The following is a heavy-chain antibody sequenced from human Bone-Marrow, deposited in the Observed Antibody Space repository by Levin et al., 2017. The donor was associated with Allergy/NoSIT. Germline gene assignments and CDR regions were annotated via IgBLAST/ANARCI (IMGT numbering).Heavy chain of an antibody. J-gene: IGHJ3*02. V-gene: IGHV4-59*08. Sequence: SETLSLTCSVSGASVSSYYWNWIRQSPGKGLEWIGYMYHSGGTNYNPSLNSRVTISLDTAKNQFSLKLSSMTAADTAVYYCAKGYSSSWSLRGAFDIWGQGTMVTVSS. D-gene: IGHD6-13*01. CDR1: GASVSSYY. CDR2: MYHSGGT. CDR3: AKGYSSSWSLRGAFDI.